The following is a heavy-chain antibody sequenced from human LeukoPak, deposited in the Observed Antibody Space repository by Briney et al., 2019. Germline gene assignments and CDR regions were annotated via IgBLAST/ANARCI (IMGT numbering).Heavy chain of an antibody. J-gene: IGHJ2*01. CDR3: ARVIEVVVVPAAIGYFDL. V-gene: IGHV1-58*02. Sequence: SVKVSCKASGFTFTSSAMQWVRQARGQRLEWIGWIVVGSGNTNYAQKFQGRVTITRNTSISTAYMELSSLRSEDTAVYYCARVIEVVVVPAAIGYFDLWGRGTLVTVSS. CDR2: IVVGSGNT. CDR1: GFTFTSSA. D-gene: IGHD2-2*01.